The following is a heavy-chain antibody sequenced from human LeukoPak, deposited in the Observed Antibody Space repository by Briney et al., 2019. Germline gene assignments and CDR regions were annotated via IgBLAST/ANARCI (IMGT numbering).Heavy chain of an antibody. CDR1: GGSFSGYY. D-gene: IGHD3-16*02. CDR3: ARLGYDYVWGSYRSPFFFDY. V-gene: IGHV4-34*01. CDR2: INHSGST. J-gene: IGHJ4*02. Sequence: PSETLSLTCAVYGGSFSGYYWSWIRQPPGKGLEWIGEINHSGSTNYNPSLKSRVTISVDTSKNQFSLKLSSVTAADTAVYYCARLGYDYVWGSYRSPFFFDYWGQGTLVTVSS.